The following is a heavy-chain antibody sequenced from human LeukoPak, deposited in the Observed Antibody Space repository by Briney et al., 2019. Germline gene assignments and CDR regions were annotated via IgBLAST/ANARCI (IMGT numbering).Heavy chain of an antibody. CDR2: ISNDERNT. D-gene: IGHD1-7*01. J-gene: IGHJ4*02. V-gene: IGHV3-30*04. CDR1: GFTFHNFA. CDR3: ARDRTPNNWNYVRAGVCLDY. Sequence: GGSLRLSCAASGFTFHNFAMHWVRQAPGKGLEWVAVISNDERNTYYRDSVKGRFTISRDTAKNSLYLQMNSLRAEDTAVYYCARDRTPNNWNYVRAGVCLDYWGQGTLVTVSS.